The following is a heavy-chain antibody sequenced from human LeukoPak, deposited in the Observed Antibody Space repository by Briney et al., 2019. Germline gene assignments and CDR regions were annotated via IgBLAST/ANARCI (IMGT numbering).Heavy chain of an antibody. CDR2: IYHSGST. J-gene: IGHJ4*02. V-gene: IGHV4-30-2*01. CDR1: GGSISSGDYY. Sequence: PSETLSLTCSVSGGSISSGDYYWSWIRQPPGKGLEWIGYIYHSGSTYYNPSLKSRVTISVDRSKNQFSLKLSSVTAADTAVYYCARVKGNLEVPAATYYFDYWGQGTLVTVSS. D-gene: IGHD2-2*01. CDR3: ARVKGNLEVPAATYYFDY.